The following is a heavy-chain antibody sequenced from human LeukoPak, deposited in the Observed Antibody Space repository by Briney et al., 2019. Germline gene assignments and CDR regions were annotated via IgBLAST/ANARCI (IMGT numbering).Heavy chain of an antibody. D-gene: IGHD3-22*01. CDR3: GRDPYYDSLDY. V-gene: IGHV3-7*01. Sequence: GGSLRLSCAASGFTFTSYWMSWVRQAPGKGLEWVANIKDDGREEYYVDSVKGRFTISRDKAKNLLYLQMNSLRVEDTAVYYCGRDPYYDSLDYWGQGTLVTVSS. J-gene: IGHJ4*02. CDR1: GFTFTSYW. CDR2: IKDDGREE.